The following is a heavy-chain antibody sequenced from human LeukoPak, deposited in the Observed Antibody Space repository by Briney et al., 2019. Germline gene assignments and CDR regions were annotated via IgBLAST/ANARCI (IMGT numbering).Heavy chain of an antibody. D-gene: IGHD6-25*01. V-gene: IGHV3-23*01. CDR1: GFTFSSYA. CDR2: ISASGGST. CDR3: AKDLGVSGWYFDL. J-gene: IGHJ2*01. Sequence: GGSPRLSCAASGFTFSSYAMSWVRQAPGKGLERVSTISASGGSTYFADSVKGRFTISRDNSKNTLYLQMNSLRAEDTAIYYCAKDLGVSGWYFDLWGRGTLVTVSS.